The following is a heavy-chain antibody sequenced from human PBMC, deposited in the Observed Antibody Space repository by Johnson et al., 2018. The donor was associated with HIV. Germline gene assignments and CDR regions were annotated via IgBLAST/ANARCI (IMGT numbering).Heavy chain of an antibody. V-gene: IGHV3-48*04. J-gene: IGHJ3*02. CDR2: ISSSGSTM. D-gene: IGHD2-2*01. CDR1: GFTFSSYG. CDR3: ARNGLIPAAKGVAFDI. Sequence: VQLVESGGGVVQPGGSLRLSCAASGFTFSSYGMHWIRQAPGKGLEWVSYISSSGSTMYYADSVKGRFTISRDNAKNSLYLQMNSLRAEDTAVYYCARNGLIPAAKGVAFDIWGRGTMVTVSS.